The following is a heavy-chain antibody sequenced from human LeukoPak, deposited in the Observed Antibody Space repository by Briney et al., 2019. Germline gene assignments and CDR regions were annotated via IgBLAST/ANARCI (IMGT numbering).Heavy chain of an antibody. CDR3: ASVTVTTGVDY. CDR1: GGSISSYY. J-gene: IGHJ4*02. D-gene: IGHD4-17*01. CDR2: INHSGNT. Sequence: PSETLSLTCTVSGGSISSYYWSWIRQPPGKGLEWIGEINHSGNTNYNPSLKSRVTISVDTSKNQFSLKLSSVTAADTAVYYCASVTVTTGVDYWGQGTLVTVSS. V-gene: IGHV4-34*01.